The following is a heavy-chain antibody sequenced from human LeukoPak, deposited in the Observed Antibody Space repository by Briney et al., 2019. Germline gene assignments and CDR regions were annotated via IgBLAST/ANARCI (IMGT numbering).Heavy chain of an antibody. CDR1: GYTFTIYA. J-gene: IGHJ4*02. D-gene: IGHD2-15*01. CDR3: ARYSEGPFDY. CDR2: INTNTGNP. Sequence: ASVTVSCKASGYTFTIYAINWVRQAPGQGLEWMGWINTNTGNPAYAQGFTGRFVFSLDTSVSTAYLQINSLEAEDTAVYYCARYSEGPFDYWGQGTLATVSS. V-gene: IGHV7-4-1*02.